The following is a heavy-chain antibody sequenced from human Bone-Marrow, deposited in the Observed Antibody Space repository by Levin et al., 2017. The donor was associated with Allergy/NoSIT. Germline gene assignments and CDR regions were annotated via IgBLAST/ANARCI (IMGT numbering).Heavy chain of an antibody. V-gene: IGHV3-23*01. CDR1: GFTFSSYA. Sequence: GGSLRLSCAASGFTFSSYAMSWVRQAPGKGLEWVSAISGSGGSTYYADSVKGRFTISRDNSKNTLYLQMNSLRAEDTAVYYWFISEELRKAVADKVRWFDPWGQGTLVTVSS. CDR3: FISEELRKAVADKVRWFDP. J-gene: IGHJ5*02. CDR2: ISGSGGST. D-gene: IGHD6-19*01.